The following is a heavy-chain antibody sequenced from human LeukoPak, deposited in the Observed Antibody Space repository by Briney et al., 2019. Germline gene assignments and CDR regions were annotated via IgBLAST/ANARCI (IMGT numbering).Heavy chain of an antibody. CDR1: GFTVSYNY. J-gene: IGHJ4*02. V-gene: IGHV3-53*01. Sequence: PGGSLRLSCAASGFTVSYNYVSWVRQDPGRELEWVSVIYSGGGTYYADSVKGRFTISRDNSKNTVYLQMNSLRAEDTAVYYCAARYDRRGSLGYWGQGTLVTVSS. CDR2: IYSGGGT. D-gene: IGHD3-22*01. CDR3: AARYDRRGSLGY.